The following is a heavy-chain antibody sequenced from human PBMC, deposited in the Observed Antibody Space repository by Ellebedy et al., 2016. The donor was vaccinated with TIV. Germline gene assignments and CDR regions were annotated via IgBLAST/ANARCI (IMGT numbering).Heavy chain of an antibody. D-gene: IGHD4-23*01. J-gene: IGHJ4*02. CDR3: ARRSTTVVTLQPWGPDY. V-gene: IGHV1-24*01. Sequence: AASVKVSCKVSGYTLTELSMHWVRQAPGKGLEWMGGFDPEDGETIYAQKFQGRVTITADKSTSTAYMELSSLRSEDTAVYYCARRSTTVVTLQPWGPDYWGQGTLVTVSS. CDR1: GYTLTELS. CDR2: FDPEDGET.